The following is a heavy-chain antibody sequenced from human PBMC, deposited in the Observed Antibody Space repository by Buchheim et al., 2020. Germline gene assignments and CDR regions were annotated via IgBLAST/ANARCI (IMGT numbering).Heavy chain of an antibody. Sequence: EVQLVESGGGLIQPGRSLRLSCTASGFAFGDYAMSWFRQAPGKGLEWVGFIRSRGYGETTEYAASVRGRFTISIAASKSIAYLQMNGLDTEDTAVYHCARASPIWNPDWFDPWGQGT. D-gene: IGHD1-1*01. V-gene: IGHV3-49*03. CDR1: GFAFGDYA. J-gene: IGHJ5*02. CDR3: ARASPIWNPDWFDP. CDR2: IRSRGYGETT.